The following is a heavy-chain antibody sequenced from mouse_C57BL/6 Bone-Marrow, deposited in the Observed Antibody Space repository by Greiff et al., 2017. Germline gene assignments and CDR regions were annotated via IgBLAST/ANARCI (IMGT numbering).Heavy chain of an antibody. CDR3: TRRDHGNFEGFAY. Sequence: QVQLQQSGAELVRPGASVTLSCKASGYTFTDYEMHWVKQTPVHGLEWIGAIDPETGGTAYNQKFKGKAILTADKSSSTAYLALRSLTSEDSAVYYCTRRDHGNFEGFAYWGQGTLVTVSA. CDR1: GYTFTDYE. J-gene: IGHJ3*01. CDR2: IDPETGGT. V-gene: IGHV1-15*01. D-gene: IGHD2-1*01.